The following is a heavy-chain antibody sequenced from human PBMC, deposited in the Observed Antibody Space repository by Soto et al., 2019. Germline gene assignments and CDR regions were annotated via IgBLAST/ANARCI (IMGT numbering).Heavy chain of an antibody. Sequence: EVQLLESGGALVQPGGSLRLSCTASGFTLSNYAMAWVRQAPGRGLEWVSSITNNGAATYYTDSVTGRSSISKDTTKNTLHWLMNRRTVDDTAIYCCAREGSVVAVGASWFDPWGQGTVATASS. J-gene: IGHJ5*02. D-gene: IGHD2-15*01. CDR1: GFTLSNYA. V-gene: IGHV3-23*01. CDR2: ITNNGAAT. CDR3: AREGSVVAVGASWFDP.